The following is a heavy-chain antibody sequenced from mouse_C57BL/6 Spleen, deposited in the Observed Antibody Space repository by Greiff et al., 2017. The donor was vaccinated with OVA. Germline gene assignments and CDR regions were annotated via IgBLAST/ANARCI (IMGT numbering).Heavy chain of an antibody. Sequence: VQLKQSGPGMVKPSQSLSLTCTVTGYSITSGYDWHWIRHFPGNKLEWMGYISYSGRTNYNPSLKSRISITHDTSQNHFFLKLNSVTTEDTATYYCAREDDGAMDYWGQGTSVTVSS. J-gene: IGHJ4*01. CDR2: ISYSGRT. CDR3: AREDDGAMDY. CDR1: GYSITSGYD. V-gene: IGHV3-1*01.